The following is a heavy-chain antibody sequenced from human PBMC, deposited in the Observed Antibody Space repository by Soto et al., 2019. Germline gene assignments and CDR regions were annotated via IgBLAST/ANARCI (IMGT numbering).Heavy chain of an antibody. Sequence: QVQLVESGGGLVKPGGSLRLSCAASGFSFSDYYMSWIRQAPGKGSEWVSLISTSGSSTDYADSVKGRFTISRDNAKNSLSLQMNSLRAEDTAVYYCANLAKNYYHYMDVWGKGTTVTVSS. CDR3: ANLAKNYYHYMDV. J-gene: IGHJ6*03. D-gene: IGHD1-26*01. V-gene: IGHV3-11*01. CDR2: ISTSGSST. CDR1: GFSFSDYY.